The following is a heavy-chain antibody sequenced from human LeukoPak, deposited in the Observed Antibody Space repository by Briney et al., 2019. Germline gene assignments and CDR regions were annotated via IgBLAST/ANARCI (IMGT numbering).Heavy chain of an antibody. D-gene: IGHD1-7*01. Sequence: GGSLRLSCAASGFTFSSYAMSWVRQAPGKGLESVSAISGSGGSTYYADSVKGRFTISRDNSKNTLYLQMNSLRAEDTAVYYCAKGGGYNWNYGHYWGQGTLVTVSS. CDR3: AKGGGYNWNYGHY. CDR1: GFTFSSYA. J-gene: IGHJ4*02. V-gene: IGHV3-23*01. CDR2: ISGSGGST.